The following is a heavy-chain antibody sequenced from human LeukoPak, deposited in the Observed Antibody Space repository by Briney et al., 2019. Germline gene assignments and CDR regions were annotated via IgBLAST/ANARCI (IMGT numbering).Heavy chain of an antibody. Sequence: GASVKVSCKASGYTFTGYYMHWVRQAPGQGLEWMGWINPNSGGTNYAQKFQGRVTMTRDTSISTAYMELSRLRSDDTAVYYYARVRALTGYYADPWGQGTLVTVSS. CDR3: ARVRALTGYYADP. CDR2: INPNSGGT. V-gene: IGHV1-2*02. J-gene: IGHJ5*02. CDR1: GYTFTGYY. D-gene: IGHD3-9*01.